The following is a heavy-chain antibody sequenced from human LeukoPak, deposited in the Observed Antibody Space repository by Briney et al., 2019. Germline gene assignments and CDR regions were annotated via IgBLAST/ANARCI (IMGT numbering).Heavy chain of an antibody. D-gene: IGHD3-9*01. CDR1: GFTFDDYT. Sequence: PGGSLRLSCAASGFTFDDYTMHWVRQAPGKGLEWVSLISWDGGRTYYADSVKGRFTISRDNSKNSLYLQMNSLRTEDTAFYYCAKDTSSNFDWFWSYLDYWGQGTLVTVSS. CDR2: ISWDGGRT. V-gene: IGHV3-43*01. CDR3: AKDTSSNFDWFWSYLDY. J-gene: IGHJ4*02.